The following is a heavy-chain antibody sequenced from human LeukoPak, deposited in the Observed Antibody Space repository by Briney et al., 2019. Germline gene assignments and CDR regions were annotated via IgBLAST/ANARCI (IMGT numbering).Heavy chain of an antibody. CDR3: ARVGAIAAAGRGSFDY. D-gene: IGHD6-13*01. V-gene: IGHV4-30-2*01. CDR2: IYHSGST. CDR1: GGSISSGGYY. J-gene: IGHJ4*02. Sequence: SETLSLTCTVSGGSISSGGYYWSWIRQPPGKGLEWIGYIYHSGSTYYNPSLKSRVTISVDRSKNQFSLKLSSVTAADTAVYYCARVGAIAAAGRGSFDYWGQGTLVTVSS.